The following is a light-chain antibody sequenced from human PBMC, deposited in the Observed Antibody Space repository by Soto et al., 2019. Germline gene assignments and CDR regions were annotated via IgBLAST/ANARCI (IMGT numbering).Light chain of an antibody. V-gene: IGLV2-23*01. CDR1: SSDVGTYNL. J-gene: IGLJ2*01. Sequence: QSFLTQPASVSGSPGQSITISCTGTSSDVGTYNLVSWHQHHPGKAPKLIIYEGSKRPSGVSNRFSGSKSGNTASLTISGLQAEDEADYYCCSFAVGSTLVFGGGTKLTVL. CDR3: CSFAVGSTLV. CDR2: EGS.